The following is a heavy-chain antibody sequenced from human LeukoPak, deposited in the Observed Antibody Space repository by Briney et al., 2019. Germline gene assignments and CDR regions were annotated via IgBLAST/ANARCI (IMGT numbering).Heavy chain of an antibody. CDR3: AREGPWTMVRGVITNDAFDI. D-gene: IGHD3-10*01. CDR2: ICYDGSNK. V-gene: IGHV3-33*01. Sequence: GGALRLSCAASGFTFSSYGMHWVRQAPGKGLEWVAVICYDGSNKYYADSVKGRFTISRDNSKNTLYLQMNSLRAEDTAVYYCAREGPWTMVRGVITNDAFDIWGQGTMVTVSS. J-gene: IGHJ3*02. CDR1: GFTFSSYG.